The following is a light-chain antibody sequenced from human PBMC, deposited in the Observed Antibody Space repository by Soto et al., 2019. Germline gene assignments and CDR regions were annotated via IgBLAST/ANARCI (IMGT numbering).Light chain of an antibody. V-gene: IGKV3-20*01. J-gene: IGKJ1*01. CDR1: QSVSGSY. CDR2: GAS. CDR3: QQYCSSPET. Sequence: EIVLTQSPGTLSLSPGGRATLSCRASQSVSGSYLAWYQQKPCQAPRLLIYGASSRATGIPDRFSGSGSGTDFTITISRLEHEDFAVYYCQQYCSSPETFGQGTKLEIK.